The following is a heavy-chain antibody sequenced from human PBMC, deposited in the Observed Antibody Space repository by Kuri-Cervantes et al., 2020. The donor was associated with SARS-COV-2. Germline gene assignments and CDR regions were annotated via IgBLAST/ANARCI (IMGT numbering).Heavy chain of an antibody. J-gene: IGHJ4*02. D-gene: IGHD1-26*01. V-gene: IGHV1-46*01. CDR2: INPSGGST. CDR3: ARGTTGSYPPYFDY. Sequence: ASVKVSCKASGYTFTHFYMHWVRQAPGQGLEWMGIINPSGGSTNYPQKFQGRVTMTRDTSTSTVYMELGSLRSEDTAMYYCARGTTGSYPPYFDYRGQGTLVTVSS. CDR1: GYTFTHFY.